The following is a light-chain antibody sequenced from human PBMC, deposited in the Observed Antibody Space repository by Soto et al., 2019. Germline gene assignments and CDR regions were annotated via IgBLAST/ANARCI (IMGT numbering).Light chain of an antibody. CDR3: SSYTTSNTRQIV. CDR2: DVS. Sequence: QSALTQPASVSGSPGQSITISCAGTSSDVGGSHYVSWYQHHPGKAPKLMIFDVSNRPSGVSNRFSGSKSGNTASLTISGLQPEDEADYYCSSYTTSNTRQIVFGTGTKLTVL. J-gene: IGLJ1*01. CDR1: SSDVGGSHY. V-gene: IGLV2-14*03.